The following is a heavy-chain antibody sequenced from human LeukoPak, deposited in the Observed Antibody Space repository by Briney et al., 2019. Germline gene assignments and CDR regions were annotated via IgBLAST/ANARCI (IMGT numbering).Heavy chain of an antibody. CDR1: GGSISSYY. J-gene: IGHJ5*02. CDR3: ASSTYYDFWSGPNWFDP. D-gene: IGHD3-3*01. V-gene: IGHV4-59*12. CDR2: IYYSGST. Sequence: SETLSLTCTVSGGSISSYYWSWIRQPPGKGLEWIGYIYYSGSTYYNPSLKSRVTISVDTSKNQFSLKLSSVTAADTAVYCCASSTYYDFWSGPNWFDPWGRGTLVTVSS.